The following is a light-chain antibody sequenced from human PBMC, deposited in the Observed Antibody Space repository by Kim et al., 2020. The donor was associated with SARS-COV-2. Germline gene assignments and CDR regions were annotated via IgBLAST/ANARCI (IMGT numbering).Light chain of an antibody. V-gene: IGKV3-20*01. CDR1: QTVSRNQ. CDR2: GAS. CDR3: QQYGNSRA. Sequence: EIVLTQSPGTLSLSPGERATLSCRASQTVSRNQLAWYQQKPGQAPRLLIYGASSRATGIPDRFSGRGSGTDFSLTISRLEPEDCAVYYCQQYGNSRAFG. J-gene: IGKJ3*01.